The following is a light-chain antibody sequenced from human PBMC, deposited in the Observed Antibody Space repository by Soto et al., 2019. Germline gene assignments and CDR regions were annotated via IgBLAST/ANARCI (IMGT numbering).Light chain of an antibody. CDR3: ASSTSDRIYV. V-gene: IGLV2-14*01. CDR2: KVT. J-gene: IGLJ1*01. Sequence: HSVLTQPASVSGSPGQSITISCTGTSSDVGGNKYVSWYQQYPGKVPKLLINKVTNRPSGVSYRFSGSKSGNTASLTISALLAEDEADYFCASSTSDRIYVVGNGTKVTVL. CDR1: SSDVGGNKY.